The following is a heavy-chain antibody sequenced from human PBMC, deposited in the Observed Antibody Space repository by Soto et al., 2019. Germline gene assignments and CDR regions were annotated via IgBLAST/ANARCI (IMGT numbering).Heavy chain of an antibody. V-gene: IGHV1-2*04. Sequence: ASVKVSCKASGYTFTGYYMHWVRQAPGQGLEWMGWINPNSGGTNYAQKFQGWVTMTRDTSISTAYMELSRLRSDDTAVYYCAREKQLVRDYYFYGMDVWGQGTTVTVSS. CDR1: GYTFTGYY. J-gene: IGHJ6*02. D-gene: IGHD6-6*01. CDR3: AREKQLVRDYYFYGMDV. CDR2: INPNSGGT.